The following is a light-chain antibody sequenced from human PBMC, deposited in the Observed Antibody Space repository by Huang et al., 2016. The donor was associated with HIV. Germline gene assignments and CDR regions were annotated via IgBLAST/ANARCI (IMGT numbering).Light chain of an antibody. CDR1: PNVHGN. J-gene: IGKJ2*01. V-gene: IGKV3-15*01. CDR3: QQYDSWPPRHT. CDR2: GSS. Sequence: ETVLTQSPGTLSASLGGRVTLTCRASPNVHGNLAWYQQTPGQPPRLLMYGSSTRAAGVSGRFSASGSETHFTLTITSLQSEDFGIYYCQQYDSWPPRHTFGQGTRLE.